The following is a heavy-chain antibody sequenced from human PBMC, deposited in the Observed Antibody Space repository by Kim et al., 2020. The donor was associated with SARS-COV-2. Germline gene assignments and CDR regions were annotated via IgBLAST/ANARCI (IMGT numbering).Heavy chain of an antibody. Sequence: GGSLRLSCAASGFTFSSYDMHWVRQATGIGLEWVSAIGTAGDTYYPGSVKGRFTISRENAKNSLYLQMNSLRAGDTAVYYCARGVGSSWYYSDAFDIWGQGTMVTVSS. V-gene: IGHV3-13*04. CDR3: ARGVGSSWYYSDAFDI. D-gene: IGHD6-13*01. J-gene: IGHJ3*02. CDR2: IGTAGDT. CDR1: GFTFSSYD.